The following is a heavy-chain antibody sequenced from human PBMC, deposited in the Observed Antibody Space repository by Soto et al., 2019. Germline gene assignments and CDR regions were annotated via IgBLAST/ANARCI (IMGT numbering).Heavy chain of an antibody. CDR2: ISAYNGNT. CDR1: GYTFTSYG. J-gene: IGHJ6*03. D-gene: IGHD4-17*01. CDR3: ARAVAYGDPWYYYYLDV. Sequence: ASVKVSCKASGYTFTSYGISWVRQAPGQGLEWMGWISAYNGNTNYAQELQGRVTMTTDTSTSTAYMELRSLRSDDTAVYYCARAVAYGDPWYYYYLDVWGKGTTVTVSS. V-gene: IGHV1-18*01.